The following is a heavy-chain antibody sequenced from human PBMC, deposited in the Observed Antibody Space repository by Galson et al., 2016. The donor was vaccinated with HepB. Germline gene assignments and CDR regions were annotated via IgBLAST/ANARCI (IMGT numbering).Heavy chain of an antibody. CDR2: IDAGKGNT. V-gene: IGHV1-3*01. Sequence: SVKVSCKASGYTFIRPALHWVRQAPGQRLEWMGWIDAGKGNTQYSHRFQGRITISRDTSATTVYLDLSRLTSEDTAVYYCVRHPQFWGQGTLLTVSS. CDR3: VRHPQF. CDR1: GYTFIRPA. J-gene: IGHJ1*01. D-gene: IGHD5-24*01.